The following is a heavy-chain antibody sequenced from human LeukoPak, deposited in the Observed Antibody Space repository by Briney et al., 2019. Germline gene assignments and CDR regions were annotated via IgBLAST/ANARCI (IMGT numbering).Heavy chain of an antibody. CDR1: GYTFTSYY. CDR2: ISPSGGST. J-gene: IGHJ4*02. V-gene: IGHV1-46*01. CDR3: ARDDCSGGSCYLF. Sequence: GASVKVSCKASGYTFTSYYMHWVRQAPGQGLEWMGIISPSGGSTSYAQKFQGRVTMTRDTSTSTVYMELSSLRSEDTAVYYCARDDCSGGSCYLFWGQGTLVTVSS. D-gene: IGHD2-15*01.